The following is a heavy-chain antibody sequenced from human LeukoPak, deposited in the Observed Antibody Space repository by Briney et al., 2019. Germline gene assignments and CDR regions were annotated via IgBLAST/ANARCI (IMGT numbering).Heavy chain of an antibody. V-gene: IGHV4-30-4*08. CDR2: IYYSGST. D-gene: IGHD1-26*01. Sequence: SQTLSLTCTVSGGSISSGDYYWSWIRQPPGKGLEWIGYIYYSGSTYYNPSLKSRVTISVDTSKNQFSLKLSSVTATDTAVYYCARSSGSYYWFGPWGQGTLVTVSS. CDR1: GGSISSGDYY. J-gene: IGHJ5*02. CDR3: ARSSGSYYWFGP.